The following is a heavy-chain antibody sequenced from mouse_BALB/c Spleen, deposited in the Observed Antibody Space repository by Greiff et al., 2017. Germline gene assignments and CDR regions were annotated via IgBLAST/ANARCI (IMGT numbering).Heavy chain of an antibody. CDR2: IWSGGST. J-gene: IGHJ3*01. D-gene: IGHD2-1*01. CDR3: ARKDGNYGGFAY. Sequence: VKLVESGPGLVQPSQSLSITCTVSGFSLTSYGVHWVRQSPGKGLEWLGVIWSGGSTDYNAAFISRLSIGKDNSKSQVFFKMNSLQANDTAIYYCARKDGNYGGFAYWGQGTLVTVSA. V-gene: IGHV2-2*02. CDR1: GFSLTSYG.